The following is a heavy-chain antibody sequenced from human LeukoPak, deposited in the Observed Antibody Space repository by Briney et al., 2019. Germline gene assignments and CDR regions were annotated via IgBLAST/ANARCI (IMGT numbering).Heavy chain of an antibody. CDR2: IYYSGST. CDR1: GGSISSGGYY. CDR3: ARGDSGYDYGFDY. V-gene: IGHV4-31*03. D-gene: IGHD5-12*01. Sequence: PSETLSLTCTVSGGSISSGGYYWSWIRQHPGKGLEWIGYIYYSGSTYYNPSLKSRVTISVDTSKNQFSLKLSSVTAADTAVYYCARGDSGYDYGFDYWGQGTLVTVSS. J-gene: IGHJ4*02.